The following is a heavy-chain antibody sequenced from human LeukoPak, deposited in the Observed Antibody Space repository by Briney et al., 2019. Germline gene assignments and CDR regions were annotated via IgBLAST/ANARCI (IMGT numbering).Heavy chain of an antibody. V-gene: IGHV4-59*08. D-gene: IGHD4-17*01. CDR3: ARHQGVVGDEGWFDP. CDR1: GGSISSYY. Sequence: SETLSLTCTVSGGSISSYYWSWLRQPPGKGLEWIGYIYYSGSTNYNPSLKSRVTISVDTSKNQFSLKLSSVTAADTAVYYCARHQGVVGDEGWFDPWGQGTLVTVSS. J-gene: IGHJ5*02. CDR2: IYYSGST.